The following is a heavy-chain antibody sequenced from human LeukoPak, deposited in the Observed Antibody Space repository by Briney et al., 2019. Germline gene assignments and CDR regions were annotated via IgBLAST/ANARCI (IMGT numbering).Heavy chain of an antibody. J-gene: IGHJ5*02. CDR2: IYYSGST. CDR3: ARRGFLEWWTTPDWFDP. Sequence: SETLSLTCSVSGGSISSSSYYWGWIRQPPGKGLEWIGSIYYSGSTYYNPSLKSRVTISVDTSKNQFSLKLSSVTAADTAVYYCARRGFLEWWTTPDWFDPWGQGTLVTVSS. CDR1: GGSISSSSYY. V-gene: IGHV4-39*01. D-gene: IGHD2-15*01.